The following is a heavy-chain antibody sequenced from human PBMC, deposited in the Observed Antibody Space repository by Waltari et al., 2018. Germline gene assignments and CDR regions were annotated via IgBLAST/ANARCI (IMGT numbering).Heavy chain of an antibody. V-gene: IGHV3-23*01. Sequence: EVQLLESGGGLVQPGGSLRLSCAASGFTFSSYAMSWVRQDPGKGLEWVSAISGSGGSTYYADSVKGRFTISRDNSKNTLYLQMNSLRAEDTAVYYCAKDRSRYGGWLQSYWYFDLWGRGTLVTVSS. J-gene: IGHJ2*01. CDR1: GFTFSSYA. CDR3: AKDRSRYGGWLQSYWYFDL. CDR2: ISGSGGST. D-gene: IGHD5-12*01.